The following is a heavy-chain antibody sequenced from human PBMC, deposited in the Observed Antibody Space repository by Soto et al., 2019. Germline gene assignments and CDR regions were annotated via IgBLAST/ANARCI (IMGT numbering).Heavy chain of an antibody. D-gene: IGHD1-7*01. CDR3: ARSLPGTYGAFDL. Sequence: EVQLVDSGGGLVQPGVSLRLSCAASEFTFRSYWMHWVRQSPGKGLVWVSRISGDGSSTTYADSVRGRFTISRDNAKNTVYLQMDSLRAEDTAVYYCARSLPGTYGAFDLWGQGTMVTFSS. CDR2: ISGDGSST. J-gene: IGHJ3*01. CDR1: EFTFRSYW. V-gene: IGHV3-74*01.